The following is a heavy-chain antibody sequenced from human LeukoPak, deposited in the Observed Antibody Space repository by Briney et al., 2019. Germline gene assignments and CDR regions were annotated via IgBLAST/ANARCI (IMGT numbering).Heavy chain of an antibody. Sequence: GGSLRLSCAASGFTFSSYAMHWVRQAPGKGLEWVAVISYDGSNKYYADSVKGRFTISRDNSKNTLYLQMNSLRAEDTAVYYCARDRIVVVPAATRYYYYYGMDVWGQGTTVTVSS. D-gene: IGHD2-2*01. CDR1: GFTFSSYA. J-gene: IGHJ6*02. CDR3: ARDRIVVVPAATRYYYYYGMDV. V-gene: IGHV3-30-3*01. CDR2: ISYDGSNK.